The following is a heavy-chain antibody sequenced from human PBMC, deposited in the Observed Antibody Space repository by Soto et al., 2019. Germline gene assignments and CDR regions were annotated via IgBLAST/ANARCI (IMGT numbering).Heavy chain of an antibody. V-gene: IGHV1-46*01. CDR3: ARVLGTTTVVTPPGDY. D-gene: IGHD4-17*01. J-gene: IGHJ4*02. Sequence: QVQLVQSGAEVKKPGASVKVSCKASGYTFTSYYMHWVRQAPGQGLEWMGIINPSGGSTSYAQKFQGRVTMTRGTSTSTVYMELSSLRSEDTAVYYCARVLGTTTVVTPPGDYWGQGTLVTVSS. CDR2: INPSGGST. CDR1: GYTFTSYY.